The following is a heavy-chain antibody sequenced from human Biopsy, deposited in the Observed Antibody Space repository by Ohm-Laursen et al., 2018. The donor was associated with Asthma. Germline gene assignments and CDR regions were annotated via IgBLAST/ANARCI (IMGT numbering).Heavy chain of an antibody. Sequence: GASVKVSCKAPGGTFSNFAISWVRQAPGQGLEWLGGIMHVFGTTNYAQKFQGRVTIIADESTSTAYMEVTSMISEDTAIYYCARCQVGYSSGWSLLLKKIYYSGMDVWGQGTAVTVSS. V-gene: IGHV1-69*13. CDR3: ARCQVGYSSGWSLLLKKIYYSGMDV. D-gene: IGHD6-19*01. J-gene: IGHJ6*02. CDR2: IMHVFGTT. CDR1: GGTFSNFA.